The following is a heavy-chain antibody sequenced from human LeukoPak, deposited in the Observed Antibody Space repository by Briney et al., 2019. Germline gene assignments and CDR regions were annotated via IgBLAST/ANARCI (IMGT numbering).Heavy chain of an antibody. J-gene: IGHJ4*02. V-gene: IGHV3-49*04. D-gene: IGHD1-26*01. CDR3: IKSRGGSYSGIDY. CDR2: IRSKGYGRAT. CDR1: GFTLGDYA. Sequence: GGSLRLSCTASGFTLGDYAMSWVRQAPGKWLEWVGFIRSKGYGRATDYAASVQGRFTISRDDSKSIAYLQMNSLKTEDTAVYYCIKSRGGSYSGIDYWGQGTLVTVSS.